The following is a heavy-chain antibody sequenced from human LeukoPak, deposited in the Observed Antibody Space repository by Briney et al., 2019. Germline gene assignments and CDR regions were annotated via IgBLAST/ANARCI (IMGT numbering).Heavy chain of an antibody. CDR2: INHSGST. J-gene: IGHJ3*02. Sequence: SETLSLTCAVYGGSFSGYYWSWIRQPPGKGLEWIGEINHSGSTNYNPSLKSRVTISVDTSKNQFSLKLSSVTAADTAVYYCARRKSPFFDIWGQGTMVTVSS. CDR3: ARRKSPFFDI. CDR1: GGSFSGYY. D-gene: IGHD1-14*01. V-gene: IGHV4-34*01.